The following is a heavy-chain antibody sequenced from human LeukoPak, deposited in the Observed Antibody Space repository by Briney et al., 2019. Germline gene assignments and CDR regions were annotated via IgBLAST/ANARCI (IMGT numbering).Heavy chain of an antibody. J-gene: IGHJ6*03. V-gene: IGHV1-2*02. D-gene: IGHD3-10*01. Sequence: ASVKVSCKASGYTFTGKYLHWVRQAPGQGLEWMGWINPNSGGTNYTQKFQGRVTLTRDTSISTAYMELSRLRSDDTAVYYCARGGELLWFGELLNYYMDVWGKGTTVTISS. CDR3: ARGGELLWFGELLNYYMDV. CDR2: INPNSGGT. CDR1: GYTFTGKY.